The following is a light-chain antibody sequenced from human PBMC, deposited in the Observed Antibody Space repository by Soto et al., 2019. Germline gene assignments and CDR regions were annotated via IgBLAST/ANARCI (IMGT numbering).Light chain of an antibody. CDR2: EVS. Sequence: QSALTQPASVSGSPGQSITISCTGTSSDVGGYNYVSWYQQHPGKAPKIMIYEVSNRPSGVYNRFSGYKSGNTASLTISGLQAEDEADYYCSSYTSSSTHWVFGGGTKLTVL. J-gene: IGLJ3*02. V-gene: IGLV2-14*01. CDR1: SSDVGGYNY. CDR3: SSYTSSSTHWV.